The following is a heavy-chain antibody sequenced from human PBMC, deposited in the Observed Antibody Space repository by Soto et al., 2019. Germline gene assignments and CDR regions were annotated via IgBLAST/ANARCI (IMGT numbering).Heavy chain of an antibody. J-gene: IGHJ4*02. CDR3: AGDLGGFPDY. CDR2: ISAYNGNR. V-gene: IGHV1-18*01. Sequence: QVQLVQSGAEVKKPGASVKVSCKASGYSFTSYGISWVRQAPGQGLEWMGWISAYNGNRKYAQKFQGRVTMTTDTTTSTAYMELRSLRSDDTAVYYCAGDLGGFPDYWGQGTLVTVSS. D-gene: IGHD5-12*01. CDR1: GYSFTSYG.